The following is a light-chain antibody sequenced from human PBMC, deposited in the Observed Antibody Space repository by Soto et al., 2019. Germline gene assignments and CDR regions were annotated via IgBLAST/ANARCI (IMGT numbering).Light chain of an antibody. CDR3: QQYGGSPIT. V-gene: IGKV3-20*01. Sequence: EIVLTQSPGTLSLSPGERSTLSCRAIKTVSSSYLAWYQQKPGQAPRLLIYDASSRATGIPERFSGSGSETDFTLTISRLEPEDFELYYCQQYGGSPITFGQGTRLEIK. CDR1: KTVSSSY. CDR2: DAS. J-gene: IGKJ5*01.